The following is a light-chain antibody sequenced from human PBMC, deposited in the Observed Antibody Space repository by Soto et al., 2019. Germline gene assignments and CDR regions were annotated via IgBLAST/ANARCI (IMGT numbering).Light chain of an antibody. CDR1: QSISSW. V-gene: IGKV1-5*01. CDR2: DAS. Sequence: DIQMTQSPSTLSASVGDRVTITCRASQSISSWLAWYQQKPGKAPNLLIYDASSLGSGVPSRFSGSGSGTEFTLTNSSLQPDDFATYYCQQYNSYWTFGQGTKVEIK. CDR3: QQYNSYWT. J-gene: IGKJ1*01.